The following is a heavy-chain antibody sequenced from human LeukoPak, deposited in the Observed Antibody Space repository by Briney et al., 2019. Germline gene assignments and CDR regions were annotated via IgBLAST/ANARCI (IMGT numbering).Heavy chain of an antibody. Sequence: GRSLRLSCAASGFTFSDCGMHWVRQAPGRGLEWVTLISYDGSNKYYADSVKGRFTISRDNSKNTLYLQMNSLRAEDTAVYYCARAPGNLGRYFDYWGQGTLVTVSS. D-gene: IGHD7-27*01. CDR1: GFTFSDCG. CDR2: ISYDGSNK. V-gene: IGHV3-30*03. CDR3: ARAPGNLGRYFDY. J-gene: IGHJ4*02.